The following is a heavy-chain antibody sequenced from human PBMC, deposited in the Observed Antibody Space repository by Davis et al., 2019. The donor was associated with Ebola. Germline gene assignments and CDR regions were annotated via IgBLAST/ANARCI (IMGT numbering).Heavy chain of an antibody. J-gene: IGHJ4*02. Sequence: GESLKISCAASGFSVSSNYMSWVRQAPGKGLEWVSILYSDDSTYYADSVKGRFTISRDNSKNTLYLQMNSLRPEDTAVYYCARDSDDYSFDYWGQGTLVTVSS. CDR1: GFSVSSNY. CDR3: ARDSDDYSFDY. CDR2: LYSDDST. D-gene: IGHD4-17*01. V-gene: IGHV3-66*02.